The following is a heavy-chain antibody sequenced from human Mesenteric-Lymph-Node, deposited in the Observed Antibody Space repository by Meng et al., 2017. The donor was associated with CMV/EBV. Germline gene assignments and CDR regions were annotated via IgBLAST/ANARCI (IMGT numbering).Heavy chain of an antibody. D-gene: IGHD2/OR15-2a*01. CDR2: ISSISTYI. V-gene: IGHV3-21*01. CDR1: GFTFSSYE. J-gene: IGHJ6*02. Sequence: GGSLRLSCAASGFTFSSYEMNWVRQAPGKGLEWVSSISSISTYIYYAASLKGRFTVSRDNAKNSLFLQMNSLRVEDTAVYFCAREKYNSNGLDVWGQGTTVTVSS. CDR3: AREKYNSNGLDV.